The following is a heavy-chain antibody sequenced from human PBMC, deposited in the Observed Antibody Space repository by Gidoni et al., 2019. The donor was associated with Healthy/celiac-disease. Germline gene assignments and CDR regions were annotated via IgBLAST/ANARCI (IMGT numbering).Heavy chain of an antibody. D-gene: IGHD3-22*01. J-gene: IGHJ4*02. Sequence: QLQLQESGPGLVKPSETLSLTCTVSGGSISSSSYYWGWIRQPPGKGLEWIGSIYYSGSTYYNPSLKSRVTISVDTSKNQFSLKLSSVTAADTAVYYCARHSATDYYDSSTIDYWGQGTLVTVSS. CDR2: IYYSGST. CDR3: ARHSATDYYDSSTIDY. V-gene: IGHV4-39*01. CDR1: GGSISSSSYY.